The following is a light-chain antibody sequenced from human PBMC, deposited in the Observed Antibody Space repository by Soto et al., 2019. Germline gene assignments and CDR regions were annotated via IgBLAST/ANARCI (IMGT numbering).Light chain of an antibody. V-gene: IGKV4-1*01. J-gene: IGKJ5*01. CDR1: QSVLYSSANKDY. CDR3: QQDHSTPIP. CDR2: WAS. Sequence: DSVMTQSQDSLAVPMGESSTIKCKSSQSVLYSSANKDYIAWYQQKPGQPPKLLIYWASTRQSGVPERFSGSGSGTDFTLTITSLQAGDVAVYYCQQDHSTPIPFGQGTRLEI.